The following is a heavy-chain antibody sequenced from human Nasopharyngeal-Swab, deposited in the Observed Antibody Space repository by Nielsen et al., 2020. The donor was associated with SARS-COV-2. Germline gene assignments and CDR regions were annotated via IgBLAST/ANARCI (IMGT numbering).Heavy chain of an antibody. V-gene: IGHV4-39*02. CDR2: VSYSGPT. Sequence: SATLSLTCNVSGGSLSSSNYYWGWIRQPPGQGLEWTGTVSYSGPTYYNPSLKSRVTMYVDTSKNHFSLRLTSVTAADTAVYYCGRLTKTTVTRRLYFDYWGQGTLVTVSS. D-gene: IGHD4-11*01. CDR3: GRLTKTTVTRRLYFDY. J-gene: IGHJ4*02. CDR1: GGSLSSSNYY.